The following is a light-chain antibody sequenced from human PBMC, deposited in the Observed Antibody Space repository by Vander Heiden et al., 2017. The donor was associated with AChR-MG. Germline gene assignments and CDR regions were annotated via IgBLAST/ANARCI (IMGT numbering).Light chain of an antibody. J-gene: IGKJ1*01. V-gene: IGKV3-11*01. CDR1: QSVSSY. Sequence: EIVLTQSPATLSLSPGERATLSCRASQSVSSYLAWYQQKPGQAPRLLIYDASNRATGIPARFSGSGSGTDFTLTISSLEPEDFGVYYCQQRSNWPPGWTFGQGTKVEIK. CDR3: QQRSNWPPGWT. CDR2: DAS.